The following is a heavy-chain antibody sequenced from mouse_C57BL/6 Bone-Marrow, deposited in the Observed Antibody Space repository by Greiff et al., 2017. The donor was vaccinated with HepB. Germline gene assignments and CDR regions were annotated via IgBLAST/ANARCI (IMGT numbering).Heavy chain of an antibody. Sequence: QVQLQQPGTELVKPGASVKLSCRASGYTFTSYWMHWVKQRPGQGLEWIGNINPSNGGTNYNEKFKSKATLTVDKSSSTAYMQLSSLTSEDSAVYYCARPIYYDYDVDYWGQGTTLTVSS. CDR1: GYTFTSYW. V-gene: IGHV1-53*01. CDR2: INPSNGGT. CDR3: ARPIYYDYDVDY. J-gene: IGHJ2*01. D-gene: IGHD2-4*01.